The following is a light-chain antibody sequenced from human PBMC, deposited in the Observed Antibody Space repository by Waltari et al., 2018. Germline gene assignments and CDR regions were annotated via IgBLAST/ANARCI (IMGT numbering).Light chain of an antibody. V-gene: IGKV1-5*01. CDR2: DAS. CDR3: QQYRSYSPWT. CDR1: HNINKY. J-gene: IGKJ1*01. Sequence: DIQMTQSPSTLSASVGDRVTITCRASHNINKYLVWYQQKPGKAPKFLIYDASNLETGVPSRFSGSGSGTEFTLTISRLQNDVSATYYCQQYRSYSPWTFGQVTKVEIK.